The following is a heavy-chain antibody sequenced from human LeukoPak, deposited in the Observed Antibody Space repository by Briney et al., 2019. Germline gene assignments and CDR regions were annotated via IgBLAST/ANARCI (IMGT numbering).Heavy chain of an antibody. V-gene: IGHV1-2*02. CDR3: ARLDSMARGARPY. CDR1: GYTFTGYY. CDR2: INPNSGGT. Sequence: ASVTVSYKASGYTFTGYYMHWVRQAPGQGLEWMGWINPNSGGTNYAQKFQGRVTMTRDTSISTAYMELSRLRSDDTAVYYCARLDSMARGARPYWGQGTLVTVSS. J-gene: IGHJ4*02. D-gene: IGHD3-10*01.